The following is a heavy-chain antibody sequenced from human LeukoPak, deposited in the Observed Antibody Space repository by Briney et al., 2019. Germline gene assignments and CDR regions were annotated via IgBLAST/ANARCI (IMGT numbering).Heavy chain of an antibody. J-gene: IGHJ4*02. CDR2: ISSSSSYI. CDR1: GFTFDTYS. D-gene: IGHD3-10*01. Sequence: GGSLRLSCAASGFTFDTYSMNWVRQAPGKGLEWVAFISSSSSYIYYTDSVKGRFTISRDNAKNSLYLQMNSLRGEDTAVYYCARDSRITIVRGVKDYWGQGTLVTVSS. CDR3: ARDSRITIVRGVKDY. V-gene: IGHV3-21*01.